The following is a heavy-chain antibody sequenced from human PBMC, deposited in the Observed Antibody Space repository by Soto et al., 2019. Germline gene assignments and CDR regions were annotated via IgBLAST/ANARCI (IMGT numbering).Heavy chain of an antibody. Sequence: KASETLSLTCAVYGGSFSGYYWSWIRQPPGKGLEWIGEINHSGSTNYNPSLKSRVTISVDTSKNQFSLKLSSVTAADTAVYYCARLTVLRYFDVRETHYYYYGMDVWGQGTTVTVSS. CDR1: GGSFSGYY. J-gene: IGHJ6*02. CDR3: ARLTVLRYFDVRETHYYYYGMDV. V-gene: IGHV4-34*01. CDR2: INHSGST. D-gene: IGHD3-9*01.